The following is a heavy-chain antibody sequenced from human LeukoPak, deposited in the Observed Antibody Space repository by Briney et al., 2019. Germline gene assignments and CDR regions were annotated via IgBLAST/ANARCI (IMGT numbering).Heavy chain of an antibody. CDR3: ARDPAYCSSTSCRSFSYYYYYMDV. D-gene: IGHD2-2*01. Sequence: GASVKVSCKASGYTFTSYGISWVRQAPGQGLEWMGWISAYNGNTNYAQKLQGRVTMTTDTSTSTAYMELRSLGSDDTAVYYCARDPAYCSSTSCRSFSYYYYYMDVWGKGTTVTVSS. J-gene: IGHJ6*03. CDR2: ISAYNGNT. V-gene: IGHV1-18*01. CDR1: GYTFTSYG.